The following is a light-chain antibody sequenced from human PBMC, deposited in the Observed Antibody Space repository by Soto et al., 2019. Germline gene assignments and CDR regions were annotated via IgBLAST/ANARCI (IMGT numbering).Light chain of an antibody. Sequence: QSALTLPPSVHGSPGQSITISCTGSSNDIGAYKYVSWYQQYPGKAPKLIIFEVSNRPSGVSNRFSGSKYGNTASLTIAGLQAEDEADYHCSSYTTGSTLYVFGGGTKVTVL. J-gene: IGLJ1*01. CDR2: EVS. V-gene: IGLV2-14*01. CDR1: SNDIGAYKY. CDR3: SSYTTGSTLYV.